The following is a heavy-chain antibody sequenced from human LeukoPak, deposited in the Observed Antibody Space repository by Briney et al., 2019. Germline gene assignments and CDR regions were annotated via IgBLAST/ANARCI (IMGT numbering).Heavy chain of an antibody. CDR2: ISSSSSYI. CDR1: GFTFSSYS. D-gene: IGHD1-26*01. J-gene: IGHJ4*02. V-gene: IGHV3-21*01. Sequence: GGSLRLSCAASGFTFSSYSMNWVRQAPGKGLEWVSSISSSSSYIYYADSVKGRFTISRDNAKNSLYLQMNSLRAEDTAVYYCASQFSGSYPFDYWGQGTLVTVSS. CDR3: ASQFSGSYPFDY.